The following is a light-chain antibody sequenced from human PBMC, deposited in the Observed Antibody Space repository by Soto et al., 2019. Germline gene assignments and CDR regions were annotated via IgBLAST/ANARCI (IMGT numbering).Light chain of an antibody. J-gene: IGKJ4*01. CDR2: DAS. CDR1: HGISSY. Sequence: IRMTQTQSSLSASTGDIVTITCLASHGISSYLAWYQQKPGKAPKLLIYDASNLETGVPSRFSGSGSGTDFTFTISSLQPEDIATYYCQQYDNLPLTFGGGTKV. V-gene: IGKV1-33*01. CDR3: QQYDNLPLT.